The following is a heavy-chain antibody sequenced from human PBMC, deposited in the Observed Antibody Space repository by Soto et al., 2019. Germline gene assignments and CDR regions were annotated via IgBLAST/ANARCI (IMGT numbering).Heavy chain of an antibody. J-gene: IGHJ6*02. CDR2: INPKSGGT. CDR1: GYSFTDYH. CDR3: ARGHSTDCSNGVCSFFYNQEMDV. V-gene: IGHV1-2*04. Sequence: ASVKVSCKASGYSFTDYHIHWVRQAPGQGLEWLGRINPKSGGTSTAQKFQGWVTMTRDRSISTVYMELTRLRSDDTAVYFCARGHSTDCSNGVCSFFYNQEMDVRGQGPTVTVS. D-gene: IGHD2-8*01.